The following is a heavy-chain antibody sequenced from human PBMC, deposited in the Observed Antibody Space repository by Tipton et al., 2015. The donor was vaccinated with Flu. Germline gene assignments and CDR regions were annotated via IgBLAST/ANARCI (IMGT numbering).Heavy chain of an antibody. CDR1: GYSISSTTY. CDR2: IHHTGNT. CDR3: ARPAGHGYNSPHFDY. D-gene: IGHD5-24*01. V-gene: IGHV4-38-2*01. J-gene: IGHJ4*02. Sequence: TLSLTCAVSGYSISSTTYWGWIRQPPGKGLEWIGSIHHTGNTYYNPSLKSRVTMSVDTSRNQFSLKLSSVTAADTAMYYCARPAGHGYNSPHFDYWGQGILVTVSS.